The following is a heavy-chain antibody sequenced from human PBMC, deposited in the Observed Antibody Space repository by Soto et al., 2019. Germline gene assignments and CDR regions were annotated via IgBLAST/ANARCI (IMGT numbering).Heavy chain of an antibody. CDR1: GFTFSSYA. V-gene: IGHV3-23*01. CDR3: AKASKRVRGVITESYYYYYGMDV. CDR2: ISGSGGST. D-gene: IGHD3-10*01. Sequence: EVQLLESGGGLVEPGGSLRLSCAASGFTFSSYAMSWVRQAPGKGLEWVSAISGSGGSTYYADSVKGRFTISRDNSKNTLYLQMNSLRAEDTAVYYCAKASKRVRGVITESYYYYYGMDVWGQGTTVTVSS. J-gene: IGHJ6*02.